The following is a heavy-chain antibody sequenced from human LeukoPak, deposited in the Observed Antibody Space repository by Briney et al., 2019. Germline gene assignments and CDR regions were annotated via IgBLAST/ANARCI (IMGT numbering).Heavy chain of an antibody. J-gene: IGHJ4*02. V-gene: IGHV4-4*07. CDR1: GGSISSYY. CDR2: MYTSGST. CDR3: AREGGPGGDYGSIDS. Sequence: SETLSLTCSVSGGSISSYYWSWIRQPAGKQPEWIGRMYTSGSTYYNPSLKSRVTMSADTSRNQFSLKLTSVTAADTSVYYCAREGGPGGDYGSIDSWGQGTLVTVSS. D-gene: IGHD4-17*01.